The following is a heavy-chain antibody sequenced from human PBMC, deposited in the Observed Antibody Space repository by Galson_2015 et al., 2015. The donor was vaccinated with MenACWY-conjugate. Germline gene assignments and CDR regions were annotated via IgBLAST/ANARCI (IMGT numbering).Heavy chain of an antibody. CDR1: RFTFSTYG. J-gene: IGHJ4*02. V-gene: IGHV3-23*01. Sequence: SLRLSCAASRFTFSTYGMHWIRQAPGKGLEWVSATSGSGGVTYHADSVKGRFTISRDNSKNTLYLQMNGLKAEDTAIYYCAKGPLYDSSGSDSDYFEFWGQGTLVTVSS. CDR3: AKGPLYDSSGSDSDYFEF. CDR2: TSGSGGVT. D-gene: IGHD3-22*01.